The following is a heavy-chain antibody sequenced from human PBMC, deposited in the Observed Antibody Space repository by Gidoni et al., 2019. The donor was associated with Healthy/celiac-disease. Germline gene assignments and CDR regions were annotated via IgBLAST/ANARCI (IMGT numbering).Heavy chain of an antibody. J-gene: IGHJ6*02. V-gene: IGHV4-39*01. CDR2: IYYSGST. CDR1: GCSLRSSCYY. D-gene: IGHD2-15*01. CDR3: ARRCSTLYHYGMDV. Sequence: QLPLQESRPGLVKPSETMSFTCTVSGCSLRSSCYYWGWTRQPPGKGLEWIGSIYYSGSTYYNPSLKSRVTISVDTSKNQFSLKLSSVTAADTAVYYCARRCSTLYHYGMDVWGQGTTVTVSS.